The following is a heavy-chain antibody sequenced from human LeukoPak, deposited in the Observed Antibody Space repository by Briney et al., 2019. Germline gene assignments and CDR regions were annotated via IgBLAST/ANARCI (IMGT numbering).Heavy chain of an antibody. CDR1: GFMFSDYY. Sequence: GGSLRLSCVASGFMFSDYYMTWLRQAPGKGLEWLSYITNRGGGSVLSYADSVKGRFSFSRDNAKNSLYLQMNSLRVEDTAVYYCARARGVVGSGYYYFDYWGQGALVTVSS. CDR2: ITNRGGGSVL. D-gene: IGHD3-22*01. J-gene: IGHJ4*02. CDR3: ARARGVVGSGYYYFDY. V-gene: IGHV3-11*01.